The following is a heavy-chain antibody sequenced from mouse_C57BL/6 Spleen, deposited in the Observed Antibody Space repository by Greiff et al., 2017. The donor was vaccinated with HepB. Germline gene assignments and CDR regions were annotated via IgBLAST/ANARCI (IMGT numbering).Heavy chain of an antibody. Sequence: DVQLQESGAELVRPGASVKLSCTASGFNIKDDYMHWVKQRPEQGLEWIGWIDPENGDTEYASKFQGKATITADTSSNTAYLQLSSLTSEDTAVYYCTTTQARGAMDYWGQGTSVTVSS. CDR2: IDPENGDT. V-gene: IGHV14-4*01. CDR1: GFNIKDDY. CDR3: TTTQARGAMDY. J-gene: IGHJ4*01. D-gene: IGHD3-2*02.